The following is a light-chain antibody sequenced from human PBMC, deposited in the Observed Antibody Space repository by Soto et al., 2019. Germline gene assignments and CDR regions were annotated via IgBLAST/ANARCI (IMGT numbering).Light chain of an antibody. CDR2: EVT. CDR1: SSDVGGYNY. J-gene: IGLJ1*01. V-gene: IGLV2-8*01. CDR3: SSYANNNNMLV. Sequence: QSALTQPPSASGSPGQSVSISCTGTSSDVGGYNYVSWYQQRPGKVPKVIIYEVTKRPSGVPDRFSGSKSGNTASLTVSGLQAEDEAEYFCSSYANNNNMLVFGTGTKLTVL.